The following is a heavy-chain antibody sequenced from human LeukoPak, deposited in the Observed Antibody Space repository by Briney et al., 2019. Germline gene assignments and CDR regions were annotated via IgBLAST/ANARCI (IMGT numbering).Heavy chain of an antibody. J-gene: IGHJ4*02. V-gene: IGHV3-30*18. CDR3: AKDLYRLGYCSSTSCWPFDC. CDR2: ISYDGSNK. CDR1: GFTFSSYG. D-gene: IGHD2-2*01. Sequence: GGSLRLSCAASGFTFSSYGMHWVRQAPGKGLEWVAVISYDGSNKYYADSVKGRFTISRDNSKNTLYLQMNSLRAEDTAVYYCAKDLYRLGYCSSTSCWPFDCWGQGTLVTVSS.